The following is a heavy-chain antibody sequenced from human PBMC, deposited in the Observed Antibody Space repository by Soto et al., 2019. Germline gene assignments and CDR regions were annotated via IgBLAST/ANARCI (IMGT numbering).Heavy chain of an antibody. Sequence: GGSLRLSCASSGFIFSSYGMHWVRQAPGKGLDWVAVIWYDGSDKYYAESVKGRFTISRDNSKNTLYLQVNSLRVEDTGVYYCARSNRSGGSCYSVYLDYWGLGTLVTVSS. V-gene: IGHV3-33*01. CDR1: GFIFSSYG. J-gene: IGHJ4*02. D-gene: IGHD2-15*01. CDR3: ARSNRSGGSCYSVYLDY. CDR2: IWYDGSDK.